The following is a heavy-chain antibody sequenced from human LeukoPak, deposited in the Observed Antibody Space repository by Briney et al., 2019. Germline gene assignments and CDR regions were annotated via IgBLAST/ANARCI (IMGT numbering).Heavy chain of an antibody. Sequence: SETLSLTCTVSGGSISSYYWSWIRQPPGKGLEWIGYIYYTGSTNYNPSLKSRVTISVDTSKNQFSLKLSSVTAADTAVYYCAGSSARPLDYWGQGTLVTVSS. CDR3: AGSSARPLDY. J-gene: IGHJ4*02. CDR2: IYYTGST. D-gene: IGHD1-26*01. CDR1: GGSISSYY. V-gene: IGHV4-59*01.